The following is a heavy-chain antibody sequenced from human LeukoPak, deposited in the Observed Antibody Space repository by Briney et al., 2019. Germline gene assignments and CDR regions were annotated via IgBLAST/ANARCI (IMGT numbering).Heavy chain of an antibody. CDR2: IKQDGSEK. CDR3: AKEGSGYYVDY. Sequence: GGSLRLSCAASGFTFSSFWMTWVRQAPGKGVEGVANIKQDGSEKYYVDSVKGRLTMSRDKDKNSLYLQMTSMRAEDTAVYYCAKEGSGYYVDYWGQGTLVTVSS. V-gene: IGHV3-7*04. CDR1: GFTFSSFW. D-gene: IGHD3-22*01. J-gene: IGHJ4*02.